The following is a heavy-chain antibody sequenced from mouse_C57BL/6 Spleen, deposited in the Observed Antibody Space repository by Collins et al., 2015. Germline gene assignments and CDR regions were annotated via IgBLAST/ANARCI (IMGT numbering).Heavy chain of an antibody. J-gene: IGHJ4*01. V-gene: IGHV9-3*01. CDR2: INTYSGVP. CDR3: ARGLYYGNYLHAMDY. D-gene: IGHD2-1*01. CDR1: GCTFTTYG. Sequence: QIQLVQSGPELKKPGETVKISCKASGCTFTTYGMSWVKQAPGKGLKWMGWINTYSGVPTYADDFKGRFAFSLETSASTAYLQINNLKNEDTATYFCARGLYYGNYLHAMDYWGQGTSVTVSS.